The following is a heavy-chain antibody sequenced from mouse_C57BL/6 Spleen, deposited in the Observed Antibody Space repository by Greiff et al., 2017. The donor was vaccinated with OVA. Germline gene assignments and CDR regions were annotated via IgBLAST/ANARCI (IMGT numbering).Heavy chain of an antibody. CDR1: GYTFTDYN. D-gene: IGHD1-1*01. J-gene: IGHJ1*03. V-gene: IGHV1-22*01. Sequence: EVQLQQSGPELVKPGASVKMSCKASGYTFTDYNMHWVKQSHGKSLEWIGYINPNNGGTSYNQKFKGKATLTVNKSSSTAYMELRSLTSEDSAVYYCARLPYYYGSSYDWYFDVWGTGTTVTVSS. CDR2: INPNNGGT. CDR3: ARLPYYYGSSYDWYFDV.